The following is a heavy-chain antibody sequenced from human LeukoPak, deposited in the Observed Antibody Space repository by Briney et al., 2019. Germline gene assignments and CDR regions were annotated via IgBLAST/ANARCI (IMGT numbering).Heavy chain of an antibody. CDR3: ASTWEVAGTGY. V-gene: IGHV3-21*01. D-gene: IGHD6-19*01. CDR1: GFTFRSYS. CDR2: ISSSGSNI. Sequence: GGSLRLSCAASGFTFRSYSMNWVRQVPGKGLEWVSSISSSGSNIYYADSVKGRFTISRDNAKDSLYLQMNSLRVEDTAIYYCASTWEVAGTGYWGQGTLVIVSS. J-gene: IGHJ4*02.